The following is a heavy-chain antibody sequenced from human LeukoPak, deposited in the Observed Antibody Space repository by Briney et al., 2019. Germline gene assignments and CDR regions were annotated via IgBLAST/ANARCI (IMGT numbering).Heavy chain of an antibody. V-gene: IGHV1-18*01. CDR2: ISAYNGDT. CDR3: ARRSWLRFTIDY. Sequence: ASVKVSCKASGYAFSAYTLTWVRQAPGQGLEWMGWISAYNGDTKYAQRLQGRVTMTTDTSTSTAYMELRSLRSDDTAVYYCARRSWLRFTIDYWGQGTLVTVSS. J-gene: IGHJ4*02. D-gene: IGHD5-12*01. CDR1: GYAFSAYT.